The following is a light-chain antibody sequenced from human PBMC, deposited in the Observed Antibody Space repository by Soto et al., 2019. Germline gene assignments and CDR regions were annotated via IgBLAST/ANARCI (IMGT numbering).Light chain of an antibody. CDR2: WAS. J-gene: IGKJ3*01. CDR1: QSVLYSSNNKNY. Sequence: DIVMTQSPDSLAVSLGERATINCKSSQSVLYSSNNKNYLAWYQQKPGQPPKLLIYWASTRESGVPDRFSGSGSGTDFTLTISSLQAEDVAVYYCQHYYSTPFTFGPVTKVDIK. CDR3: QHYYSTPFT. V-gene: IGKV4-1*01.